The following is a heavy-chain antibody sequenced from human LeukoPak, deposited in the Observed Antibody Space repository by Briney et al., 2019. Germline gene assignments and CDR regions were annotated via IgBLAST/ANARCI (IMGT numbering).Heavy chain of an antibody. V-gene: IGHV3-48*01. Sequence: GGSLRLSCVASGFTFSSYSMNWVRQAPGEGLEWVSYITRSSSAKFYADSVKGRFTISRDNAENLLYLQMNSLRAEDTAVYYCTRDQEGSDYWGQGTLVTVSS. CDR2: ITRSSSAK. J-gene: IGHJ4*02. CDR1: GFTFSSYS. CDR3: TRDQEGSDY.